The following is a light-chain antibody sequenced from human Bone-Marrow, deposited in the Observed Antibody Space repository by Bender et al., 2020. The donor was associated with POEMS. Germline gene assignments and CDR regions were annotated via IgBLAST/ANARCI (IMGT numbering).Light chain of an antibody. Sequence: QSALTQPPSASGSPGQSVIIVCAGTSSDVGAYDFVSWYQQHPGKSPKLLIFDVTKRPSGVPDRFSGSKSGTTASLTVSRLQAEDEADYYCSSYAGTTTFVVFGGGTKVTVL. V-gene: IGLV2-8*01. CDR3: SSYAGTTTFVV. CDR2: DVT. CDR1: SSDVGAYDF. J-gene: IGLJ2*01.